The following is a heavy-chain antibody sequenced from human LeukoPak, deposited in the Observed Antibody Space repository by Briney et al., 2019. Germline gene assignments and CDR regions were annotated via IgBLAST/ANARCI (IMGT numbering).Heavy chain of an antibody. V-gene: IGHV3-74*01. CDR3: VSFYETY. D-gene: IGHD2/OR15-2a*01. CDR2: IISDGSSV. Sequence: QPGGSLRLSCIASGFTLSDYWMRWVRQALWKGPVWVSRIISDGSSVSYVDSVKGRFTISKDNAKNTVYLQMNSLRAEDTAVYYCVSFYETYWGRGTLVTVSS. CDR1: GFTLSDYW. J-gene: IGHJ4*02.